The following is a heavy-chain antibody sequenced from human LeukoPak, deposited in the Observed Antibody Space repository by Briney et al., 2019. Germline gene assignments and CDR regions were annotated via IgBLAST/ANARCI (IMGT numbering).Heavy chain of an antibody. D-gene: IGHD3-22*01. Sequence: ASVKVSCKASGYTFTSYAMHWVRQAPGQRLEWMGWINAGNGNTKYSQKFQGRVTITRDTSASTAYMELSSLRSEDTAVYYCARAPLSPYYYDPQRPKGYFDYWGQGTLVTVSS. CDR1: GYTFTSYA. V-gene: IGHV1-3*01. J-gene: IGHJ4*02. CDR2: INAGNGNT. CDR3: ARAPLSPYYYDPQRPKGYFDY.